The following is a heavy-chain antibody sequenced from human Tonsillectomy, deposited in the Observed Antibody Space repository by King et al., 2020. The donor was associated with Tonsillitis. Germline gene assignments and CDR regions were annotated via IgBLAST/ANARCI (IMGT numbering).Heavy chain of an antibody. CDR2: IRTNTYGGTT. J-gene: IGHJ6*04. CDR3: ARGVDPLGV. CDR1: GFSFGDYA. V-gene: IGHV3-49*04. D-gene: IGHD2-15*01. Sequence: VQLVESGGGLVQPGRSLRLSCTGSGFSFGDYAVGWVRQPPGKGLEWVGFIRTNTYGGTTEYAASVKGRFTISRADSKSIAYLQMNSLKTEDTAVYYCARGVDPLGVWGIGTTVTVSS.